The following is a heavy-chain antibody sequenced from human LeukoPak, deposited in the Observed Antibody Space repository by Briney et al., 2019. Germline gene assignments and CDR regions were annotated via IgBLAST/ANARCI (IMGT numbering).Heavy chain of an antibody. CDR3: SGGATASFDP. CDR1: GFTFSNYW. V-gene: IGHV3-74*03. Sequence: GGSLRLSCAASGFTFSNYWMHWVRQAPGKGLVWVSRINNDGSDTTYADSVKGRFTTSRDNAKDTLYLQMNSLRVEDTAVYYCSGGATASFDPWGRGTLVTVSS. D-gene: IGHD5-12*01. J-gene: IGHJ5*02. CDR2: INNDGSDT.